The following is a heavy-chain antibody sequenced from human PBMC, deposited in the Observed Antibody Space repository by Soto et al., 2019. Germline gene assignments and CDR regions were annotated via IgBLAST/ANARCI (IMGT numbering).Heavy chain of an antibody. CDR1: GFTFSSYW. D-gene: IGHD6-6*01. CDR3: ARAYSSSSWFDP. CDR2: INSDGSST. J-gene: IGHJ5*02. V-gene: IGHV3-74*01. Sequence: EVQLVESGGGLVEPGGSLRLSCAASGFTFSSYWMHWVRQAPGKGLVWVSRINSDGSSTSYADSVKGRFTISRDNARTPLYLPMNGLQDGEKVEYYRARAYSSSSWFDPWGQGTLVTVSS.